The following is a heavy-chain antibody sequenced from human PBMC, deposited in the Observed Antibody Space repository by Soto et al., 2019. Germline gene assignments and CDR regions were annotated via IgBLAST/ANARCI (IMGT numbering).Heavy chain of an antibody. Sequence: QVQLVQSGAEVKKPGASVTVSCKASGYTFTSYGISWVRQAPGQGLEWMGCMSADNGNTNYAQKQQGRVTMTTDTSTSTAYMELRSLRSDDTAVYYCARVPAASLPDYDYVWGSYRYSAFDIWGQGTMVTVSS. V-gene: IGHV1-18*01. CDR2: MSADNGNT. CDR3: ARVPAASLPDYDYVWGSYRYSAFDI. J-gene: IGHJ3*02. CDR1: GYTFTSYG. D-gene: IGHD3-16*02.